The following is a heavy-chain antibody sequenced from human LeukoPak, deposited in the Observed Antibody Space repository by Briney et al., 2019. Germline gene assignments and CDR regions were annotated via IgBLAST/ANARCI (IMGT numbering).Heavy chain of an antibody. CDR3: ARVPRSYYYYYYMDV. CDR2: FNHSGST. CDR1: GGSFSGYY. Sequence: SETLSLTCAVYGGSFSGYYWSWIRQPPGKGLEWIGEFNHSGSTNYNPSLKSRVTISADTSKNQFSLKLSSVTAADTAVYCCARVPRSYYYYYYMDVWGKGTTVTVSS. V-gene: IGHV4-34*01. J-gene: IGHJ6*03.